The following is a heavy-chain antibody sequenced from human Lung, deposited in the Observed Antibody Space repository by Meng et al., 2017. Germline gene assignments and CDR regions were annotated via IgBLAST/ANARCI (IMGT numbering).Heavy chain of an antibody. CDR1: GDSVSSNSAA. Sequence: QVHLQQSGPGLVKPSQNRSLTWSISGDSVSSNSAAWNWIRQSPSRGLEWLGRTYYRSKWYNGYAVSVRSRITINPDTSKNQFSLQLNSVTPEDTAVYYCARSQQWLDSWGQGTLVTVSS. D-gene: IGHD6-19*01. CDR3: ARSQQWLDS. CDR2: TYYRSKWYN. J-gene: IGHJ4*02. V-gene: IGHV6-1*01.